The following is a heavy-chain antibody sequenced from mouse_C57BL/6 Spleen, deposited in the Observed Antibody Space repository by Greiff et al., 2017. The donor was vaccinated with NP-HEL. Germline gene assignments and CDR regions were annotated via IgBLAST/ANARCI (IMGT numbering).Heavy chain of an antibody. CDR3: ARRGDHYFDY. Sequence: QVQLQQSGAELVKPGASVKISCKASGYAFSSYWMNWVKQRPGQGLEWIGQLYPGDGDTNYNGKFKGKATLTADKSSSTAYMQLSSLTSEDSAVYFCARRGDHYFDYWGQGTTLTVSS. J-gene: IGHJ2*01. D-gene: IGHD3-3*01. CDR2: LYPGDGDT. CDR1: GYAFSSYW. V-gene: IGHV1-80*01.